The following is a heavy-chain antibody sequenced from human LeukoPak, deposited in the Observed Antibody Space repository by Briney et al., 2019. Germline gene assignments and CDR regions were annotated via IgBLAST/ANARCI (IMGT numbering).Heavy chain of an antibody. J-gene: IGHJ4*02. CDR1: GFTVSSNY. D-gene: IGHD3-22*01. V-gene: IGHV3-23*01. CDR3: AKDTDYYDSSGYYDY. CDR2: ISGSGGST. Sequence: PGGSLSLSCAASGFTVSSNYMSWVRQAPGKGLEWVSAISGSGGSTYYADSVKGRFTISRDNSKNTLYLQMNSLRAEDTAVYYCAKDTDYYDSSGYYDYWGQGTLVTVSS.